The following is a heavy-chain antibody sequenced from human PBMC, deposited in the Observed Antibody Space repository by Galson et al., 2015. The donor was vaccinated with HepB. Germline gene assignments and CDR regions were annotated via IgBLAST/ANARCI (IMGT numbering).Heavy chain of an antibody. J-gene: IGHJ4*02. CDR2: ISGSGGST. V-gene: IGHV3-23*01. CDR1: GFTFSSYA. Sequence: SLRLSCAASGFTFSSYAMSWVRQAPGKGLEWVSAISGSGGSTYYADSVKGRFTISRDNSKNTLYLQMNSLRAEDTAVYYCAKDSCGASSGYYCPFDYWGPGTLVTASS. D-gene: IGHD3-22*01. CDR3: AKDSCGASSGYYCPFDY.